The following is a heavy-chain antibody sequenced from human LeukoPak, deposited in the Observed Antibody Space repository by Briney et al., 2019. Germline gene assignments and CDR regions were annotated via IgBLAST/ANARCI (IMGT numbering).Heavy chain of an antibody. CDR1: KDTFDNYW. CDR2: VYPGDSDT. J-gene: IGHJ3*01. D-gene: IGHD5/OR15-5a*01. CDR3: ARARRLGDGFDF. V-gene: IGHV5-51*01. Sequence: GESLKISCNGSKDTFDNYWIGWVRQMPGKGLEWVGIVYPGDSDTRYSPSFQGHVTISADESIRSVHLQWNSLKASDIAIYYCARARRLGDGFDFWGQGTMVTVSS.